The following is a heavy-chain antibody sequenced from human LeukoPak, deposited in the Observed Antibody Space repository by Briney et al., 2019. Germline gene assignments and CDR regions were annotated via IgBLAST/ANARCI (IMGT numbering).Heavy chain of an antibody. D-gene: IGHD3-10*01. Sequence: SETLSLTCSVSSGSISDSRYYWAWIRQSPVKGLEWIAAIYYSGNTYYNPSLRSRVALSVDRSKNQFSLKLSSVTATDTAVYYCARQLYSSGSYYAPMDVWGKGTTVTISS. J-gene: IGHJ6*03. V-gene: IGHV4-39*01. CDR2: IYYSGNT. CDR1: SGSISDSRYY. CDR3: ARQLYSSGSYYAPMDV.